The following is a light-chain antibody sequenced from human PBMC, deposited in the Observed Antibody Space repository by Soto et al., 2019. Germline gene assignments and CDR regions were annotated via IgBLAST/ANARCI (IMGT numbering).Light chain of an antibody. Sequence: QSALTQPPSASGTPVQRVTISCSGSRYNIGTNTVNWYQQLPGTAPKVLIYSNDQRPSGVPDRFSGSKSGTSASLAISGLQSEDEAAYYCAAWDDSLHGYVFGVGTKVTVL. CDR3: AAWDDSLHGYV. V-gene: IGLV1-44*01. J-gene: IGLJ1*01. CDR1: RYNIGTNT. CDR2: SND.